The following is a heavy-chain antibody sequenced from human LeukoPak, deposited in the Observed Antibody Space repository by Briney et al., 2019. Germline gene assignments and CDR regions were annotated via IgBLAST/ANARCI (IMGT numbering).Heavy chain of an antibody. CDR1: GGTFSSYA. D-gene: IGHD5-24*01. V-gene: IGHV1-69*13. J-gene: IGHJ4*02. Sequence: SVKVSCKASGGTFSSYAISWVRQASGQGLEWMGGIIPIFGTANYAQKFQGRVTITADESTSTAYMELSSLRSEDTAVYYCARGGQWLQLKGGYFDYWGQGTLVTVSS. CDR3: ARGGQWLQLKGGYFDY. CDR2: IIPIFGTA.